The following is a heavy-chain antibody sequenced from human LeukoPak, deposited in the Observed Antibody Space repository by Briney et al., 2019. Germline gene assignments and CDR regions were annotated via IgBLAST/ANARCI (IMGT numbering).Heavy chain of an antibody. D-gene: IGHD2-2*01. CDR1: GGSFSGYY. Sequence: SETLSLTCAVYGGSFSGYYWSWIRQPPGKGLEWIGEINHSGSTNYNPSLKSRVTISVDTSKNQFSLKLSSVTAADTAVYYCARGGPRYRSSTSCYPARPPYFDYWGQGTLVTVSS. J-gene: IGHJ4*02. CDR2: INHSGST. CDR3: ARGGPRYRSSTSCYPARPPYFDY. V-gene: IGHV4-34*01.